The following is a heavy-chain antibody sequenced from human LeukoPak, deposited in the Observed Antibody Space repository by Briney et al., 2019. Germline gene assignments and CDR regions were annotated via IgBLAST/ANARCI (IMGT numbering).Heavy chain of an antibody. CDR3: ARREDGYNYDY. CDR2: INHSGST. V-gene: IGHV4-34*01. CDR1: GGSFSGYY. Sequence: PSETLSLTCAVYGGSFSGYYWSWIRQPPGKGLEWIGDINHSGSTNYNPSLKSQVTISVDTSNNQFSLKLSSVTAADTAGYYCARREDGYNYDYWGQGTLVTVSS. D-gene: IGHD5-24*01. J-gene: IGHJ4*02.